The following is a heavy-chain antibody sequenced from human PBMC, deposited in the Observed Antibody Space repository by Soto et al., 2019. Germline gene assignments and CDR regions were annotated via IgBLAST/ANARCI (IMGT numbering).Heavy chain of an antibody. CDR3: ARTASQWWLAEGFFDP. V-gene: IGHV1-18*04. CDR2: ISAYNGNT. J-gene: IGHJ5*02. CDR1: GYTFTSYG. D-gene: IGHD2-15*01. Sequence: QVQLVQSGAEVKKPGASVKVSCKASGYTFTSYGISWVRQAPGQGLEWMGWISAYNGNTNYAQKLQGGVTMSTDTATSTGYTELRCVRSDDTAVYYCARTASQWWLAEGFFDPWGQGTLVTFAS.